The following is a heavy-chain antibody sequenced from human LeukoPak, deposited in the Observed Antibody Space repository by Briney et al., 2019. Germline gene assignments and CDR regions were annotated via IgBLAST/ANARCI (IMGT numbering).Heavy chain of an antibody. Sequence: GGSLRLSCAASGFTFSSYEMNWVRQAPGKGLEWVSYISSSGSTIYYADSVKGRFTISRDNAKNSLYLQMNSLRAEDTAVYYCARDRGEYYYDSSGYLDYWGQGTLVTVSS. D-gene: IGHD3-22*01. CDR3: ARDRGEYYYDSSGYLDY. V-gene: IGHV3-48*03. J-gene: IGHJ4*02. CDR2: ISSSGSTI. CDR1: GFTFSSYE.